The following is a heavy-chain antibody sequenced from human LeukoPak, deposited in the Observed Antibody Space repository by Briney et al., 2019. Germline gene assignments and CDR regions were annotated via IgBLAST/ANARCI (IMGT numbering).Heavy chain of an antibody. J-gene: IGHJ4*02. CDR1: GFTFSSYG. CDR3: AKVGGLRIVATIREWFYFDY. V-gene: IGHV3-30*18. CDR2: ISYDGSNK. Sequence: GGSLRLSCAASGFTFSSYGMHWVRQAPGKGLEWVAVISYDGSNKYYADSVKGRFTISRDNSKNTLYLQMNSLRAEDTAVYYCAKVGGLRIVATIREWFYFDYWGQGTLVTVSS. D-gene: IGHD5-12*01.